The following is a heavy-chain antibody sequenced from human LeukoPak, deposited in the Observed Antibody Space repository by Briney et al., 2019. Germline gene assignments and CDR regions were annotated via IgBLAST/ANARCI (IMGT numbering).Heavy chain of an antibody. J-gene: IGHJ4*02. Sequence: SDTLSLTCAVSGGSISSSNWWRWVRQPPGKGLEWIGEIYHSGSTNYNPSLKSRVTISVDKSKNQFSLKLSSVTAADTAVYYCARDLSNIRGVIDYWGQGTLVTVSS. D-gene: IGHD3-10*01. V-gene: IGHV4-4*02. CDR2: IYHSGST. CDR1: GGSISSSNW. CDR3: ARDLSNIRGVIDY.